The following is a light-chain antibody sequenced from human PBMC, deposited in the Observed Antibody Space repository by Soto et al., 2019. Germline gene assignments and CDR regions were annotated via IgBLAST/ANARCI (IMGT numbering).Light chain of an antibody. Sequence: DIQMTQSPSSLSASVGDRVTITCRASHSISRYLNWYQQKPGKAPKLLIYVASSLQSGVPSRFSSSGSGTDFTLTISSLHHEHFATYSSQPTYTSPETFGQGTTVEIK. J-gene: IGKJ1*01. V-gene: IGKV1-39*01. CDR3: QPTYTSPET. CDR2: VAS. CDR1: HSISRY.